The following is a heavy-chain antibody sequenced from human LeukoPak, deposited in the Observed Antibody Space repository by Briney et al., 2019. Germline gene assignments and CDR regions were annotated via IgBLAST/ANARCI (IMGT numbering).Heavy chain of an antibody. CDR1: GFTFSYYG. J-gene: IGHJ5*02. Sequence: PGGSLRLSCAASGFTFSYYGMHWVRQAPGKGLEWVAHISKDGSDEHFADSVKGRFTISRDNSKNTLYLQMNSLRAEDTAVYYCARGSFRVLGPYPGWGPWGQGTLVTVSS. D-gene: IGHD3-16*01. CDR3: ARGSFRVLGPYPGWGP. CDR2: ISKDGSDE. V-gene: IGHV3-30*03.